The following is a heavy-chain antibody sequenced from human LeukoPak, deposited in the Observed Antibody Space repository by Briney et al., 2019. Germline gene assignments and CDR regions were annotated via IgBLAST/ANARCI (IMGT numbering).Heavy chain of an antibody. J-gene: IGHJ5*02. Sequence: GGSLRLSCAASGFAVSSNYMSWVRQAPGKGLEWVSIVYSDGRTFYTDSVKGRFTVSRDSSKNTLHLEMNSLRVEDTAIYYCARDNRVITIFGVVTRRWFDPWGQGSLVTVSS. V-gene: IGHV3-53*01. CDR2: VYSDGRT. D-gene: IGHD3-3*01. CDR3: ARDNRVITIFGVVTRRWFDP. CDR1: GFAVSSNY.